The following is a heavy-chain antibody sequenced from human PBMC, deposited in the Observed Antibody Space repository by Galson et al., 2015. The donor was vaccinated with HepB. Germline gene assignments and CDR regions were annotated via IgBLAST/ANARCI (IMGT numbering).Heavy chain of an antibody. Sequence: SVKVSCKASGYTFTSYGISWVRQAPGQGLEWMGWISAYNGNTNYAQKLQGRVTMTTDTSTSTAYMELRSLRSDDTAVYYCARVNWNYAYYYYYYGMDVWGQGTTVTVPS. D-gene: IGHD1-7*01. J-gene: IGHJ6*02. CDR2: ISAYNGNT. V-gene: IGHV1-18*04. CDR1: GYTFTSYG. CDR3: ARVNWNYAYYYYYYGMDV.